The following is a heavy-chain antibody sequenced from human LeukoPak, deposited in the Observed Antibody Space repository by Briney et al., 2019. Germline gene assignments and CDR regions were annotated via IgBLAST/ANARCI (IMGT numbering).Heavy chain of an antibody. V-gene: IGHV3-30*18. CDR1: GFTFSSYG. J-gene: IGHJ4*02. CDR2: ISYDGSNK. CDR3: AKGPLFGMITFGGVIDY. Sequence: PGGSLRLSCAASGFTFSSYGMHWVRQALGKGLEWVAVISYDGSNKYYADSVKGRFTISRDNSKNTLYLQMNSLRAEDTAVYYCAKGPLFGMITFGGVIDYWGQGTLVTVSS. D-gene: IGHD3-16*02.